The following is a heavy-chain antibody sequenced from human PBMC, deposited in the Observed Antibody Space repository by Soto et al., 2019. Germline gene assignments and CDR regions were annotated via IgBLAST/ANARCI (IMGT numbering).Heavy chain of an antibody. V-gene: IGHV3-21*01. D-gene: IGHD6-19*01. J-gene: IGHJ6*02. Sequence: GGSLRLSCAASGFTFSSYSMNWVRQAPGKGLEWVSSISSSSSYIYYADSVKGRFTISRDNAKNSLYLQMNSLRAEDTAVYYCARGPRPGYSSGWYLYYYGMDVWGQGTTVTVSS. CDR2: ISSSSSYI. CDR3: ARGPRPGYSSGWYLYYYGMDV. CDR1: GFTFSSYS.